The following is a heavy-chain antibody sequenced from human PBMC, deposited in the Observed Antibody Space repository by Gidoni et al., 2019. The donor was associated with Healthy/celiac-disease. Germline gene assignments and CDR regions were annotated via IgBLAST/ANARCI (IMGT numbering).Heavy chain of an antibody. CDR2: INHSGST. Sequence: QGQRQQWDAGLLKTSETLSLTGAVYDRSFSGYYWSWIRRPPGKWLEWIGEINHSGSTTYNPSLKSRVTISVATSTHQFSLKLSSVTAADTAVYYCATNPRPGPSGYYWGQGTLVTVSS. V-gene: IGHV4-34*01. CDR1: DRSFSGYY. CDR3: ATNPRPGPSGYY. D-gene: IGHD3-10*01. J-gene: IGHJ4*02.